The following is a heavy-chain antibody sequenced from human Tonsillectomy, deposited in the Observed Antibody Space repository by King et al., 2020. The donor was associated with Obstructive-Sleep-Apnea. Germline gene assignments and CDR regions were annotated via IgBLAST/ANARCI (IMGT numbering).Heavy chain of an antibody. CDR3: AKNIPGYSNGYFLFEY. J-gene: IGHJ4*02. Sequence: VQLQESGPGLVKPSETLSLTCTFSGASISSYFWSWIRQPPGKGLEWIGYIYYSGSTNYNPSLKSRVSISIDTSKNQFSLKLRSVTAADTAVYYCAKNIPGYSNGYFLFEYWGPGTLVTVSS. CDR1: GASISSYF. V-gene: IGHV4-59*01. CDR2: IYYSGST. D-gene: IGHD5-18*01.